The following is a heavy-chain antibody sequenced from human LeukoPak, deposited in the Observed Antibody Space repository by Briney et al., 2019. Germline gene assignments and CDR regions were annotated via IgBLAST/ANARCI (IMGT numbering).Heavy chain of an antibody. D-gene: IGHD3-10*01. V-gene: IGHV3-9*03. J-gene: IGHJ4*02. CDR3: AKDSGGYYGSGGYFDY. Sequence: GRSLRLSCAASGFTFDDYAMHWVRQAPGKGLEWVSGISWNSGSIGYADSVKGRFTISRDNAKNSLYLQMNSLRAEDMALYYCAKDSGGYYGSGGYFDYWGQGTLVTVSS. CDR1: GFTFDDYA. CDR2: ISWNSGSI.